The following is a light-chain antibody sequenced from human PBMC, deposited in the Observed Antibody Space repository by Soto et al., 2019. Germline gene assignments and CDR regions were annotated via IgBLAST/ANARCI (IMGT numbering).Light chain of an antibody. CDR1: NIGSKS. J-gene: IGLJ1*01. V-gene: IGLV3-21*02. Sequence: SYELTQSPSVSVAPGQTVSITCGGYNIGSKSVHWYQRKPGQAPVLVVYDDSDRRSGIPERFSGSNSGNTATLTITRVEAGDEADYHCLVWDSRSEHYVFGTGTKLTVL. CDR2: DDS. CDR3: LVWDSRSEHYV.